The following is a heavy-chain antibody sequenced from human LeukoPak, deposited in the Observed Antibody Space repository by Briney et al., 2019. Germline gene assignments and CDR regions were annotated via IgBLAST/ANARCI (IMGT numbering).Heavy chain of an antibody. CDR1: GFTFDDYG. V-gene: IGHV3-7*01. CDR3: ARLRLPYDAFDL. CDR2: IKQDGSEQ. J-gene: IGHJ3*01. D-gene: IGHD2-15*01. Sequence: GGSLRLSCGASGFTFDDYGMSWVRQAPGKGLEWVANIKQDGSEQYYVDSVKGRFTISRDNAKNSLYLQMNSLRAEDTAVYYCARLRLPYDAFDLWGQGTMVTVSS.